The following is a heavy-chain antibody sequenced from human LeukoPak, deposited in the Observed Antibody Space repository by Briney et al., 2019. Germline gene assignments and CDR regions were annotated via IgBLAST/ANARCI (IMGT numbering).Heavy chain of an antibody. V-gene: IGHV3-21*01. CDR1: GFTFSSYS. D-gene: IGHD3-22*01. CDR3: ARDPWDSSGYYTPTDY. J-gene: IGHJ4*02. Sequence: GGSLRLSCAASGFTFSSYSMNWVRQAPGKGLEWVSSISSSSSYIYCADSVKGRFTISRDNAKNSLYLQMNSLRAEDTAVYYCARDPWDSSGYYTPTDYWGQGTLVTVSS. CDR2: ISSSSSYI.